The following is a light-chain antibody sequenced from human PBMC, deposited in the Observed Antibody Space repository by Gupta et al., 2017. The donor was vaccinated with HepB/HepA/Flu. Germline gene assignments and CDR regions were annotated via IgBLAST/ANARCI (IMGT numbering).Light chain of an antibody. CDR3: MNGRRPPYT. Sequence: EIVMTQSPLSLPVTPGESASISCRSSQSLLHGNGYNYLDWYLQKPGQSPQLLIYVASNRASGVPDRFSGSGSGTDFTLKISRVEAEDVGLYFCMNGRRPPYTFGQGTKLEIK. V-gene: IGKV2-28*01. J-gene: IGKJ2*01. CDR1: QSLLHGNGYNY. CDR2: VAS.